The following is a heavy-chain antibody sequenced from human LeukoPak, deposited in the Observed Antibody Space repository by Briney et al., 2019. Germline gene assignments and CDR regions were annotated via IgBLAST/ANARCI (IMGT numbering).Heavy chain of an antibody. D-gene: IGHD2-2*01. CDR1: GFTFSSYW. J-gene: IGHJ4*02. CDR2: IKQDGSEK. CDR3: AKKYCTSTSCHTDY. Sequence: GGSLRLSCAASGFTFSSYWMSWVRQAPGKGLELVANIKQDGSEKYYVDSVKGRFTISRDNAKNSLYLQMNSLRAEDTAVYYCAKKYCTSTSCHTDYWGQGTLVSVSS. V-gene: IGHV3-7*01.